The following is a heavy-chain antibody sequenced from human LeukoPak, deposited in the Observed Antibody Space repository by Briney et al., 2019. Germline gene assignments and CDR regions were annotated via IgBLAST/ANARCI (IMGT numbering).Heavy chain of an antibody. CDR1: GYTFTGYY. D-gene: IGHD4-17*01. Sequence: ASVKVSCKASGYTFTGYYMHWVRQAPGQGLEWMGWISAYNGNTNYAQKLQGRVTMTTDTSTSTAYMELRSLRSDDTAVYYCARGLWAYGDYEDYWGQGTLVTVSS. J-gene: IGHJ4*02. V-gene: IGHV1-18*04. CDR2: ISAYNGNT. CDR3: ARGLWAYGDYEDY.